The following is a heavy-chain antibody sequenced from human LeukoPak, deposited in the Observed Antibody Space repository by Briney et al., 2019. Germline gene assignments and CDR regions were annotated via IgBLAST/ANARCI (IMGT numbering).Heavy chain of an antibody. CDR1: GVIFNRRG. CDR3: ARIDGPTVFTYYMDL. CDR2: ISSRRETI. J-gene: IGHJ6*03. D-gene: IGHD3-16*01. V-gene: IGHV3-48*04. Sequence: GESLRLSCAPSGVIFNRRGMNGVPHPPGKGLEWVSYISSRRETIFYAESVQGRFAVSRDDAKGSLYLQMHTLRVEDTAVYYCARIDGPTVFTYYMDLWGKGTTVTVAS.